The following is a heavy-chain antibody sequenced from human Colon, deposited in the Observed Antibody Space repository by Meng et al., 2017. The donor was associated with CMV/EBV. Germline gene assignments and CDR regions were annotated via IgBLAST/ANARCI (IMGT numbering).Heavy chain of an antibody. CDR2: ISGSGSEGGD. CDR1: GFTFNDYA. J-gene: IGHJ4*02. V-gene: IGHV3-23*01. Sequence: GESLMISCAASGFTFNDYAMAWVRQAPGKGLEWVSGISGSGSEGGDYYAASVKGRFTVSRDNVRNILYLEMNSLKADDTAVYFCAKGRMYYDFWSGYEDWGQGTLVTVSS. D-gene: IGHD3-3*01. CDR3: AKGRMYYDFWSGYED.